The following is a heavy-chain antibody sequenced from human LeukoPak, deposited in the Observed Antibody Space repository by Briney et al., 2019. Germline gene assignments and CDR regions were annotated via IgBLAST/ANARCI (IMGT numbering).Heavy chain of an antibody. CDR2: INPDSGGT. J-gene: IGHJ4*02. CDR3: ARDLTGDPAAYFDF. Sequence: ASVKVSCKASGYTFTGYHIHWVRQAPGQGLEWMEWINPDSGGTNFPQNFQGRVTMTRDTSISTAYMEISWLRSDDTAVYYCARDLTGDPAAYFDFWGQGTLVTVSS. V-gene: IGHV1-2*02. CDR1: GYTFTGYH. D-gene: IGHD3-9*01.